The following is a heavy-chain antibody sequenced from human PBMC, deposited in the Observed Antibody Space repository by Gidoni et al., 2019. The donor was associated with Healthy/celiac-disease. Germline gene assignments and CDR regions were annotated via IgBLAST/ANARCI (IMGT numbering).Heavy chain of an antibody. V-gene: IGHV4-38-2*02. CDR1: GYSISSGYY. D-gene: IGHD3-16*01. CDR2: IYHSGST. J-gene: IGHJ4*02. Sequence: QVQLQESGPGLVKPSETLSLTCTVSGYSISSGYYWGWIRQPPGKGLEWIGSIYHSGSTYYNPSLKSRVTISVDTSKNQFSLKLSSVTAADTAVYYCASGWGMATNIDYWGQGTLVTVSS. CDR3: ASGWGMATNIDY.